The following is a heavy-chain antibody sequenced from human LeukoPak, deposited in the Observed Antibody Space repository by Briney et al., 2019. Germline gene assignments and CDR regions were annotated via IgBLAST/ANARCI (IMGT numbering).Heavy chain of an antibody. D-gene: IGHD5-18*01. CDR3: ARRPYSYGLTYYYYMDV. CDR1: GGSISSYY. V-gene: IGHV4-59*12. CDR2: IYYSGST. J-gene: IGHJ6*03. Sequence: PSETLSLTCTVSGGSISSYYWSWIRQPPGKGLEWIGYIYYSGSTNYNPSLKSRVTISVDTSKNQFSLKLSSVTAADTAVYYCARRPYSYGLTYYYYMDVWGKGTAVTVSS.